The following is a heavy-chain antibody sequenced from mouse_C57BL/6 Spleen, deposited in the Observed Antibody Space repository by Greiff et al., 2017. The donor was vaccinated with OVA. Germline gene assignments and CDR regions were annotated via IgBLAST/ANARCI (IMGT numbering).Heavy chain of an antibody. Sequence: EVKVEESGGGLVKPGGSLKLSCAASGFTFSDYGMHWVRQAPEKGLEWVAYISSGSSTIYYADTVKGRFTISRDNAKTTLFLQMTSLRSEDTAMYYCALYGNRYYYAMDYWGQGTSVTVSS. CDR1: GFTFSDYG. CDR3: ALYGNRYYYAMDY. D-gene: IGHD2-1*01. V-gene: IGHV5-17*01. J-gene: IGHJ4*01. CDR2: ISSGSSTI.